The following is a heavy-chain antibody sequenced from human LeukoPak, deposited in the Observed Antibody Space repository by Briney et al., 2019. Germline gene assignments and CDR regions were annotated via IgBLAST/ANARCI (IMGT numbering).Heavy chain of an antibody. Sequence: SQTLSLTCAVSGGSIRSESYYWSWIRQPAGKGLEWIGRIYSSGSSKFNPSLKSRVTISIDTSKNQFSLNLSSVTAADTAVYYCARDMTGSGWNDAFDIWGQGTMVTVSS. J-gene: IGHJ3*02. CDR3: ARDMTGSGWNDAFDI. V-gene: IGHV4-61*02. D-gene: IGHD6-19*01. CDR2: IYSSGSS. CDR1: GGSIRSESYY.